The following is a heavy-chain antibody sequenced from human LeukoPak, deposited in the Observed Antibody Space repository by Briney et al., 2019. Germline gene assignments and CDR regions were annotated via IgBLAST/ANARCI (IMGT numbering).Heavy chain of an antibody. V-gene: IGHV4-34*01. CDR1: GVSFGGYY. CDR2: INHSGST. Sequence: SETLSLTCGVYGVSFGGYYWSWIRQSPGKGLEWIGEINHSGSTNYNPSLKSRVTISIDTSKNQFSLKMTSVTAADTALYYCAHITGSDAFDVWGQGTMVTVSS. D-gene: IGHD1-20*01. J-gene: IGHJ3*01. CDR3: AHITGSDAFDV.